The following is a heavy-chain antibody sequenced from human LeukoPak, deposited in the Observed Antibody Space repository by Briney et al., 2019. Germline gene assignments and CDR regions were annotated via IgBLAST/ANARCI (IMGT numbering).Heavy chain of an antibody. CDR2: IYPGDSDT. V-gene: IGHV5-51*01. J-gene: IGHJ4*02. Sequence: GESLKISCKGSGYGFTSYWIGWVRQMPGKGLEWMGIIYPGDSDTRYSPSLQGQVSISADKSISTAYLQWSSLKASDTAIYYCTRRAAAGVATSPIHYWGQGTLVIVSS. CDR1: GYGFTSYW. CDR3: TRRAAAGVATSPIHY. D-gene: IGHD5-12*01.